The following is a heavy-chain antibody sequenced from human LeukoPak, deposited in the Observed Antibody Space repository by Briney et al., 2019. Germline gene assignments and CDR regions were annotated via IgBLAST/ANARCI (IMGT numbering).Heavy chain of an antibody. D-gene: IGHD1-26*01. V-gene: IGHV1-69*13. CDR1: GGTFSSYA. J-gene: IGHJ3*02. CDR2: IIPIFGTA. CDR3: ATVVRNIILFVVGATGAFDI. Sequence: ASVKVSCKASGGTFSSYAISWVRQAPGRGLEWMGGIIPIFGTANYAQKFQGRVTITADESTSTAYMELSSLRSEDTAVYYCATVVRNIILFVVGATGAFDIWGQGTMVTVSS.